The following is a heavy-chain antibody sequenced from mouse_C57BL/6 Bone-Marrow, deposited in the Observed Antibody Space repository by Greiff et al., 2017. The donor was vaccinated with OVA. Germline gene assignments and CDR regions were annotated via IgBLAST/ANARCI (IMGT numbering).Heavy chain of an antibody. CDR3: ARNLRYYAYCDY. J-gene: IGHJ2*01. Sequence: VKLPQSGPGLVQPSQSLSITCTVSGFSLTSYGVHWVRQSPGKALAWLGVIWSGGSTDSNAAFISRLSISKDNSKSQVFFKMSSLHADDTALYYCARNLRYYAYCDYWGQGTTLTVSS. CDR2: IWSGGST. D-gene: IGHD1-1*01. CDR1: GFSLTSYG. V-gene: IGHV2-2*01.